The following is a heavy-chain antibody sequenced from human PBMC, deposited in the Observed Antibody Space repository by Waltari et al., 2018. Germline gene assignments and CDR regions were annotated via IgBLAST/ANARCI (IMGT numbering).Heavy chain of an antibody. V-gene: IGHV4-39*07. CDR1: GCSISSRSFF. CDR3: ARDKGDFDY. J-gene: IGHJ4*02. CDR2: IYYSGST. Sequence: QLQLQESGPGLEKPSETLSLTCTVSGCSISSRSFFWGWIRQPPGKGLEWIGSIYYSGSTDYNPSLKSRVTISVDTSKNQFSLKLSSVTAADTAVYYCARDKGDFDYWGQGTLVTVSS.